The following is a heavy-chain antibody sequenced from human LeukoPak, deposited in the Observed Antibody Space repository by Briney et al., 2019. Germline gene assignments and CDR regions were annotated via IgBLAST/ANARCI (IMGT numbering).Heavy chain of an antibody. CDR2: IWYDGSNK. V-gene: IGHV3-33*01. Sequence: GGSLRLSCAASGFTFSSHGMHWVRQAPGKGLEWVAVIWYDGSNKYYADSVTGRFTISRDTSNNTLYLQVNSLRADDTAVYYCARATGAYGPPFDFWGQGTLVTVSS. J-gene: IGHJ4*02. CDR1: GFTFSSHG. CDR3: ARATGAYGPPFDF. D-gene: IGHD2-8*02.